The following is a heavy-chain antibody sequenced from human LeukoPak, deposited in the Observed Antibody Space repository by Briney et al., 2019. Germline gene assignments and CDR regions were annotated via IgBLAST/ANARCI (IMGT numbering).Heavy chain of an antibody. CDR1: GGSISSSSYY. CDR3: ARRWNYGRNYYIDV. V-gene: IGHV4-39*01. Sequence: SETLSLTCTVSGGSISSSSYYWGWIRQPPGKGLEWIGEINDSGRINYNPSLMSRVTVSVDTSKNQFSLRLTSVTATDTAVYYCARRWNYGRNYYIDVWGNGATVSVSS. CDR2: INDSGRI. D-gene: IGHD1-7*01. J-gene: IGHJ6*03.